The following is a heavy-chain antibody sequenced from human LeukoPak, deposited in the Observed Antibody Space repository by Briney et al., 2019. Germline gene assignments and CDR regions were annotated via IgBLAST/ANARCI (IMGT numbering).Heavy chain of an antibody. CDR3: ANTMVRGSHNMDV. J-gene: IGHJ6*02. V-gene: IGHV3-23*01. D-gene: IGHD3-10*01. CDR2: VDGSGGST. Sequence: PGGSLRLFCAASGFPLSSYTMRLVREAPGEGVGGVSAVDGSGGSTSYANSVKGRFNISRDNPKNTPYLQLSSLRAEDTAVYYCANTMVRGSHNMDVWGQGTTVTVSS. CDR1: GFPLSSYT.